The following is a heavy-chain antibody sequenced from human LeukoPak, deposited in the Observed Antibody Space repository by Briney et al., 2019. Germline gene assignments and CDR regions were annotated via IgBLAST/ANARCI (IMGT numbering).Heavy chain of an antibody. CDR2: IYYSGST. V-gene: IGHV4-59*01. Sequence: SETLSLTCTVSGGSISSYYWSWIRQPPGKGLEWIGDIYYSGSTNYNPSLKSRVTISVDTSKNQFSLKLSSVTAADTAVYYCARQPELLWFGELSTWGQGTLVTVSS. CDR1: GGSISSYY. D-gene: IGHD3-10*01. J-gene: IGHJ4*02. CDR3: ARQPELLWFGELST.